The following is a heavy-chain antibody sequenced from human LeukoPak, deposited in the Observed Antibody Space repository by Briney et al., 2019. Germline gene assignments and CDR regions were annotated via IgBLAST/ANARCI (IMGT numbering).Heavy chain of an antibody. Sequence: PSETLSLTCTVSGGSISSYYWSWIRQPPGKGLEWIGFIYYSGSTNYNPSLKSRVTISVDTSKNQFSLRLSSVTAADTAVYYCAKEIAAAGRGEAFDIWGQGTMVTVSS. CDR1: GGSISSYY. V-gene: IGHV4-59*01. J-gene: IGHJ3*02. CDR2: IYYSGST. CDR3: AKEIAAAGRGEAFDI. D-gene: IGHD6-13*01.